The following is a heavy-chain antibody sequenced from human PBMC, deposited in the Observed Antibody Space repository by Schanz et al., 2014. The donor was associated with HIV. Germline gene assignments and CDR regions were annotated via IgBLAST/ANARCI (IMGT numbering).Heavy chain of an antibody. CDR2: IWYDGSNK. CDR3: ARGSARPDYYYYAMDV. V-gene: IGHV3-33*01. CDR1: GFTFSSYG. J-gene: IGHJ6*02. Sequence: QVQLVESGGGVVQPGRSLRLSCAASGFTFSSYGMHWVRQAPGKGLEWVAGIWYDGSNKYYADSVKGRFTISRDNSKNALFLQMNSLRAEDTAVYYCARGSARPDYYYYAMDVWGQGTTVTVS. D-gene: IGHD6-6*01.